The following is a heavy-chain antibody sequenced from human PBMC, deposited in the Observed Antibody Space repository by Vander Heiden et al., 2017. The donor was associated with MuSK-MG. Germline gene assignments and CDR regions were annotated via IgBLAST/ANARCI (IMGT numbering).Heavy chain of an antibody. D-gene: IGHD3-22*01. CDR1: GFTFSIYA. Sequence: EVQLVESGGGLVQPGGSLRLSCAASGFTFSIYAMSWVRQAPGKGLEWVSAIGGGGSTTYYAESVKGRFTISRDNSKNTLYLQMNSLRAEDTAVYYCAKDRDSSGYPTDYWGQGTLVTVSS. V-gene: IGHV3-23*04. CDR3: AKDRDSSGYPTDY. J-gene: IGHJ4*02. CDR2: IGGGGSTT.